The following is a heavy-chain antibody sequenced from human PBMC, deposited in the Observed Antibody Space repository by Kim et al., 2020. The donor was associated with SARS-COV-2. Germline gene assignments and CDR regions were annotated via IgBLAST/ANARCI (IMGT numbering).Heavy chain of an antibody. CDR3: AKTGGPRAFDI. CDR1: GFTFSSYG. V-gene: IGHV3-30*18. CDR2: ISYDGSNK. D-gene: IGHD2-15*01. J-gene: IGHJ3*02. Sequence: GGSLRLSCAASGFTFSSYGMHWVRQAPGKGLEWVAVISYDGSNKYYADSVKGRFTISRDNSKNTLYLQMNSLRAEDTAVYYCAKTGGPRAFDIWGQGTMVTVSS.